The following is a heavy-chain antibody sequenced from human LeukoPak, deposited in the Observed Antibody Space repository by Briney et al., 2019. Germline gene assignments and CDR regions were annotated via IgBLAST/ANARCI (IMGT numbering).Heavy chain of an antibody. V-gene: IGHV1-8*01. CDR2: MNPNSGNT. CDR3: ARDNPSTAFDP. D-gene: IGHD2-8*02. J-gene: IGHJ5*02. CDR1: GYTFTSYD. Sequence: ASVKVSCTASGYTFTSYDINWVRQATGQGLEWMGWMNPNSGNTGYAQKFQGRVTMTRNTSISTAYMELSRLRSEDTAVYYCARDNPSTAFDPWGEGTLVTVSS.